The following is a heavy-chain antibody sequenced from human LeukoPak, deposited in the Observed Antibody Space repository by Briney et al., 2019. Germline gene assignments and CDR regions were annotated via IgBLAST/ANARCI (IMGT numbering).Heavy chain of an antibody. CDR1: AFTFSKYA. CDR3: AKGYSSGWYGVGYFDY. CDR2: ISSSTLKI. J-gene: IGHJ4*02. Sequence: GGSLRLSCTASAFTFSKYAMTWVRQAPGKGLEWVSAISSSTLKIYYADSVRGRFTISRDNSKNTLYLQMNSLRAEDTAVYYCAKGYSSGWYGVGYFDYWGQGTLVTVSS. D-gene: IGHD6-19*01. V-gene: IGHV3-23*01.